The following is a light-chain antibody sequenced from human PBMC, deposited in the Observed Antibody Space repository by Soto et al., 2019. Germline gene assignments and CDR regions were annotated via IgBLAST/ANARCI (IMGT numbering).Light chain of an antibody. V-gene: IGKV1-39*01. J-gene: IGKJ1*01. CDR2: AAS. CDR1: QSISSY. CDR3: QQYYSFPLT. Sequence: IQVTQSPSSLSASVGDRGTITCRASQSISSYLNWYQQKPGKAPELLIYAASTLQSGVPSRFSGSGSGTDFTLTISCLQSADFATYYCQQYYSFPLTFGQGTKVDIK.